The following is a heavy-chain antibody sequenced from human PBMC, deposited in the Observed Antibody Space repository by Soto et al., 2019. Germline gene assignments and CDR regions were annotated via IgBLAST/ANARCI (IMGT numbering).Heavy chain of an antibody. CDR1: GGSFSGYY. D-gene: IGHD4-4*01. CDR3: ARARDSHYNGRPINH. CDR2: INHSGST. Sequence: QVQLPQWGAGLLKPSETLSLTCAVYGGSFSGYYWSWIRQPPGKGLEWIGEINHSGSTNYNPSLTSRVTIPVDTSKNQCAPKLGSVTAAATAVYYCARARDSHYNGRPINHWGQGTLGTVSS. V-gene: IGHV4-34*01. J-gene: IGHJ4*02.